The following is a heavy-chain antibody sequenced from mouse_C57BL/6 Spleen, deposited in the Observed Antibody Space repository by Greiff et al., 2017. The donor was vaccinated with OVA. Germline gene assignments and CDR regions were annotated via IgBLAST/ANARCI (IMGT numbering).Heavy chain of an antibody. V-gene: IGHV1-52*01. J-gene: IGHJ3*01. CDR2: IDPSDSET. CDR1: GYTFTSYW. Sequence: QVQLQQPGAELVRPGSSVKLSCKASGYTFTSYWMHWVKQRPIQGLEWIGNIDPSDSETHYNQKFKDKATLTVDKSSSTAYMQLSSLTSEDSAVYYCAISNSMAWFAYWGQGTLVTVSA. CDR3: AISNSMAWFAY.